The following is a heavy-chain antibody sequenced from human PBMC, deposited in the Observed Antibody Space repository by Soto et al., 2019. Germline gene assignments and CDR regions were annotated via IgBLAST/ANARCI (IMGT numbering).Heavy chain of an antibody. CDR3: ARSGYSYGDLDY. D-gene: IGHD3-22*01. J-gene: IGHJ4*02. V-gene: IGHV4-59*01. CDR2: IYYAGIT. Sequence: SETLSLTCTVSGDSIRGKYWNWIRQPPGKGLEWIGNIYYAGITKYNPSLETRVAMSVDTSKNQLSLNLSSVTEADTAVYYCARSGYSYGDLDYWGQGTLVTVSS. CDR1: GDSIRGKY.